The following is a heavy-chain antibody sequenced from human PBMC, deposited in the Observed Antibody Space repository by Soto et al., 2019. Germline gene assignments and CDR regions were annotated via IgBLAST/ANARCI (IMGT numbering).Heavy chain of an antibody. CDR2: INTNTVNP. CDR3: ARDDPELSYYYYYGMDV. CDR1: GYTFTSYA. Sequence: QVQLVQSGSELKKPGASVKVSCKASGYTFTSYAMNWVRQAPGQGLECMGWINTNTVNPTYAQGFTGRFVFSLDTSVSTAYLQICSLKAEDTAVYYCARDDPELSYYYYYGMDVWGQGTTVTVSS. V-gene: IGHV7-4-1*01. D-gene: IGHD3-16*02. J-gene: IGHJ6*02.